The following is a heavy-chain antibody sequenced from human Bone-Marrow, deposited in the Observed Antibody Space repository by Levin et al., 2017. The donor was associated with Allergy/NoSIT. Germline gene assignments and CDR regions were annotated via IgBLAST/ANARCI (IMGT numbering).Heavy chain of an antibody. CDR2: IKLDGSEK. V-gene: IGHV3-7*03. CDR3: ARTRSSGGSCLDY. D-gene: IGHD2-15*01. J-gene: IGHJ4*02. CDR1: GFTFSSYW. Sequence: LSLTCAASGFTFSSYWMSWVRQAPGKGLEWVANIKLDGSEKNYVDSVKGRFTISRDNAKNSLYLQMNSLRAEDTAVYYCARTRSSGGSCLDYWGQGTLVTVSS.